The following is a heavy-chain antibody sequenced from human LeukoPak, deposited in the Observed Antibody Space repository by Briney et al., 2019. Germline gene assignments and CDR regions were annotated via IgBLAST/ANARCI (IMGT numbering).Heavy chain of an antibody. CDR2: INHSGST. V-gene: IGHV4-34*01. CDR1: GFTFSDYY. D-gene: IGHD2-15*01. CDR3: ARGRWPDIVVVVAATPAASYFDY. Sequence: GSLRLSCAVSGFTFSDYYMSWIRQPPGKGLEWIGEINHSGSTNYNPSLKSRVTISVDTSKNQFSLKLSSVTAADTAVYYCARGRWPDIVVVVAATPAASYFDYWGQGTLVTVSS. J-gene: IGHJ4*02.